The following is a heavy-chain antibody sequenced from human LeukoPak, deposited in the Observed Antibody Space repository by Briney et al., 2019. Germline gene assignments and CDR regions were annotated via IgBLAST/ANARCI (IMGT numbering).Heavy chain of an antibody. J-gene: IGHJ4*02. D-gene: IGHD3-22*01. Sequence: PGGSLRLSCAASGFTFSSYAMSWVRQAPGKGLEWVSAISGSGGSTYYADSVKGWFTISRDNSKNTLYLQMNSLRAEDTAVYYCAKVGPYYYDSSGYYRYFDYWGQGTLVTVSS. CDR2: ISGSGGST. CDR1: GFTFSSYA. V-gene: IGHV3-23*01. CDR3: AKVGPYYYDSSGYYRYFDY.